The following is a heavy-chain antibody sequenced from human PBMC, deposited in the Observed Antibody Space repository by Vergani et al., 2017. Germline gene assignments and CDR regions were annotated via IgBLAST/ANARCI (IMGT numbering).Heavy chain of an antibody. CDR1: GDPVISTDYH. CDR3: ASKRGACRAAYCHSYDV. CDR2: MDYSGIT. J-gene: IGHJ4*02. V-gene: IGHV4-39*01. D-gene: IGHD2-15*01. Sequence: QVQLQESGPGLVKPSETLSLPCTVFGDPVISTDYHLGWIRQPPGKGLEWIGSMDYSGITSYNPSLGSRISISFETPKNQFSLRLTTVTAADTAVYYCASKRGACRAAYCHSYDVGGPGTLVGVSS.